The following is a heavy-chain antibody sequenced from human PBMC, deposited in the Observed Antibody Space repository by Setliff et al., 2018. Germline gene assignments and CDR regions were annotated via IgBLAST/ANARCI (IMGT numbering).Heavy chain of an antibody. D-gene: IGHD5-18*01. CDR1: GYTFTNHY. J-gene: IGHJ6*03. V-gene: IGHV1-46*01. CDR2: INPGGGST. CDR3: AREGVDTRSSTDYRYYMDV. Sequence: ASVKVSCKASGYTFTNHYMHWVRQAPGQGLEWMGMINPGGGSTNYAQKFQGRVTITTDKSTSTAYMELSSLTSDDTAVYYCAREGVDTRSSTDYRYYMDVWGKGTTVTVSS.